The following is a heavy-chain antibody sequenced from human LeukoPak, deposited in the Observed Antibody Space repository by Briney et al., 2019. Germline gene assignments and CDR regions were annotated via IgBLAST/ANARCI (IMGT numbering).Heavy chain of an antibody. CDR2: IYYSGST. J-gene: IGHJ4*02. CDR1: GGSISSSSYY. D-gene: IGHD3-10*01. CDR3: ARGPYYYGSWYYFDY. V-gene: IGHV4-39*01. Sequence: KPSETLSLTCTVSGGSISSSSYYWGWIRQPPGKGLEWIGSIYYSGSTYYNPSLKSRVTISVDTSKNQFSLKLSSVTAADTAVYYCARGPYYYGSWYYFDYWGQGTLVTVSS.